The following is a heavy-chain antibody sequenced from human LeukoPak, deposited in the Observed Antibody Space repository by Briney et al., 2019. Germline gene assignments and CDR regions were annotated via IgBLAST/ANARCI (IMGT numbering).Heavy chain of an antibody. Sequence: GGSLRLSCAASGFTFSSYAMHWVRQAPGKGLEWVAVISYDGSNKYYADSVKGRFTISRDNSKNTLYLQMNSLRAEDTAVYYCARDPLRYSSGWYSSRNYYYGMDVWGQGTTVTVSS. CDR3: ARDPLRYSSGWYSSRNYYYGMDV. V-gene: IGHV3-30-3*01. CDR1: GFTFSSYA. J-gene: IGHJ6*02. D-gene: IGHD6-19*01. CDR2: ISYDGSNK.